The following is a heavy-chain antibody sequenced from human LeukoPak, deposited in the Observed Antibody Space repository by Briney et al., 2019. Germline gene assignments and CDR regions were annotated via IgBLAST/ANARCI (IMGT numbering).Heavy chain of an antibody. CDR1: GGSISSYY. V-gene: IGHV4-59*01. Sequence: SETLSLTCTVSGGSISSYYWSRIRQPPGKGLEWIGYIYYSGSTNYNPSLKSRVTISVDTSKNQFSLKLSSVTAADTAVYYCARFGYYYDSSGYYYVLGFDYWGQGTLVTVSS. CDR2: IYYSGST. D-gene: IGHD3-22*01. J-gene: IGHJ4*02. CDR3: ARFGYYYDSSGYYYVLGFDY.